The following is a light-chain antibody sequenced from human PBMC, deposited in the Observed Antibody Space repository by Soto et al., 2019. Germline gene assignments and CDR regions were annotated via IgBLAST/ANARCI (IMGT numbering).Light chain of an antibody. CDR2: GAS. J-gene: IGKJ4*01. CDR1: QSVSSSS. CDR3: QQYGSSPLT. V-gene: IGKV3-20*01. Sequence: EIVLTQSPGTLSLSPGERATLSCRASQSVSSSSLAWYQQKSGQAPRLLIHGASRRATGIPDRFTGSGSGTDFTLTISRLEPEDFAVYYCQQYGSSPLTFGGGTKVEIK.